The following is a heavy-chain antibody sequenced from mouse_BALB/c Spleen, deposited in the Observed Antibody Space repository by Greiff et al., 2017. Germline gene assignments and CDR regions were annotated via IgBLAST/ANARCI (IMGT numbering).Heavy chain of an antibody. J-gene: IGHJ1*01. CDR1: GYTFTSYY. Sequence: VKLMESGAELVKPGASVKLSCKASGYTFTSYYMYWVKQRPGQGLEWIGEINPSNGGTNFNEKFKSKATLTVDKSSSTAYMQLSSLTSEDSAVYYCTRRRGLGLWYFDVWGAGTTVTVSS. CDR3: TRRRGLGLWYFDV. D-gene: IGHD4-1*01. V-gene: IGHV1S81*02. CDR2: INPSNGGT.